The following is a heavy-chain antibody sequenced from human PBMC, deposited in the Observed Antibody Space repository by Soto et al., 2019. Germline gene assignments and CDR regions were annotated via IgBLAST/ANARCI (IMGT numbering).Heavy chain of an antibody. CDR1: GYTFTGYA. CDR3: AGILTGYYPRWFDP. D-gene: IGHD3-9*01. CDR2: INAGNGNT. Sequence: ASVKVSCKASGYTFTGYAMHWVRQAPGQRLEWMGWINAGNGNTKYSQKFQGRVTITRDTSASTAYMELSSLRSEDTAVYFCAGILTGYYPRWFDPLGQGTLVTVSS. V-gene: IGHV1-3*01. J-gene: IGHJ5*02.